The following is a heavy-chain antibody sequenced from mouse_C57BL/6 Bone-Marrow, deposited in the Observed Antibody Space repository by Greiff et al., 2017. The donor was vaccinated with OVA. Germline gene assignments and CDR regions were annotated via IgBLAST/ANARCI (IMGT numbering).Heavy chain of an antibody. Sequence: EVKLVESGPGLVKPSQSLSLTCSVTGYSITSGYYWNWIRQFPGNKLEWMGYISYDGSNNYNPSLKNRIAITRDTSKNQFFLKLNSVTTEDTATYYCARLYYYAMDYWGQGTSVTVSS. CDR3: ARLYYYAMDY. V-gene: IGHV3-6*01. CDR1: GYSITSGYY. J-gene: IGHJ4*01. CDR2: ISYDGSN.